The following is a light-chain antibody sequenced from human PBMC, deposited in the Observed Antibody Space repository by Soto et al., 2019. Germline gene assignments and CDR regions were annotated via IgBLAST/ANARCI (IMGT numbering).Light chain of an antibody. CDR1: QSVSSSY. Sequence: EIVLTQSPATLSLSPWERATLSCRASQSVSSSYLAWYQQKPGQAPRLLIYGASSRATGIPDRFSGSGSGTDFTLTISRLEPEDFAVYYCQQYGSSLWTFGQGTKVDIK. V-gene: IGKV3-20*01. J-gene: IGKJ1*01. CDR2: GAS. CDR3: QQYGSSLWT.